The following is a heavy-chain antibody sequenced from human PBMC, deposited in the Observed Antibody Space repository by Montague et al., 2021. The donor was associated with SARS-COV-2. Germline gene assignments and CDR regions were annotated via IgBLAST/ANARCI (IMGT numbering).Heavy chain of an antibody. V-gene: IGHV4-61*01. D-gene: IGHD3-9*01. Sequence: TLSLTGTVSGGPVISDPYFWSWIRQPPGKGLEWIAYIYDSDTTNNNXXFLSRVSMSSDRSKNQFSLKLTSVTPADTAVYYCARAANILSGFYNHPFEYWGQGILVTVSS. CDR1: GGPVISDPYF. CDR3: ARAANILSGFYNHPFEY. J-gene: IGHJ4*02. CDR2: IYDSDTT.